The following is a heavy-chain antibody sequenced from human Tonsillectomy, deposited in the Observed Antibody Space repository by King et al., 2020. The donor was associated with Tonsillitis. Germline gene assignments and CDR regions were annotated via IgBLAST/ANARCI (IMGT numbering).Heavy chain of an antibody. CDR3: ARDSGGKLGRDAFDI. CDR2: ISSSSSTI. V-gene: IGHV3-48*02. Sequence: VQLVESGGGLVQPGGSLRLSCAASGFTFSSYSMNWVRQAPGKGLEWVSYISSSSSTIYYADSVKGRFTISRDNAKNSLYLQMNSLRDEDTAVYYCARDSGGKLGRDAFDIWGQGTMVAVSA. CDR1: GFTFSSYS. D-gene: IGHD4-23*01. J-gene: IGHJ3*02.